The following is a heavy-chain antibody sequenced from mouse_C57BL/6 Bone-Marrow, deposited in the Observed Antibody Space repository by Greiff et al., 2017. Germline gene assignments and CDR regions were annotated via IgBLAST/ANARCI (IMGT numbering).Heavy chain of an antibody. CDR3: AGGYDFYAMDY. V-gene: IGHV1-9*01. CDR1: GYTFTGYW. D-gene: IGHD2-2*01. Sequence: VKLMESGAELMKPGASVKLSCKATGYTFTGYWIEWVKQRPGHGLEWIGEILPGSGSTNYNEKFKGKATLTADTSSNTAYMQLSRLTTEDSAIYYGAGGYDFYAMDYWGQGTSVTGSS. CDR2: ILPGSGST. J-gene: IGHJ4*01.